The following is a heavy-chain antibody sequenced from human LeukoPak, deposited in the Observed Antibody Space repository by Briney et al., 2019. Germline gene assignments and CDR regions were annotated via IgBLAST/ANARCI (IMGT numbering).Heavy chain of an antibody. J-gene: IGHJ4*02. Sequence: SGGSLRLSCAASGFTFSSYAMSGVREAPGKGLEGVSGISGSGGSTYYADSVQGRFTISRDNSKNTLYLQIKNLRAEDTAVYYCASAGRRVSPDSYFDYWGQGTLVTVSS. V-gene: IGHV3-23*01. CDR1: GFTFSSYA. CDR3: ASAGRRVSPDSYFDY. CDR2: ISGSGGST.